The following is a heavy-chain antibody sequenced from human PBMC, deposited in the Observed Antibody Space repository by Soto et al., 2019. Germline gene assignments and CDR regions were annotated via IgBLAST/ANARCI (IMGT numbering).Heavy chain of an antibody. V-gene: IGHV4-30-2*01. J-gene: IGHJ5*02. Sequence: SETLSLTCTVSGGSINSGGYSWTWIRQPPGKGLEWIGFIYHTGTTYYNPSLKSRVTISVDRSKNQFSLKLNSVTAADTAVYYCTGGVNYYDSRGSSWFDPCGQGPLDTVSS. CDR1: GGSINSGGYS. D-gene: IGHD3-22*01. CDR3: TGGVNYYDSRGSSWFDP. CDR2: IYHTGTT.